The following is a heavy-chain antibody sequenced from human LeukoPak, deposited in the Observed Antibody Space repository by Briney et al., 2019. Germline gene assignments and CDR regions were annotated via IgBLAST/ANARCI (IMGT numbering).Heavy chain of an antibody. CDR3: VKARYYGSGSYFQFDY. V-gene: IGHV3-64D*06. Sequence: GGSLRLSCSASGFTFSNYAMHWVRQAPGKGLEYVSAISSNGGSTYYADSVKGRFTISRDNSKNTLYLQMSSLRAEDTAVYYCVKARYYGSGSYFQFDYWGQGTLVTVSS. CDR1: GFTFSNYA. J-gene: IGHJ4*02. D-gene: IGHD3-10*01. CDR2: ISSNGGST.